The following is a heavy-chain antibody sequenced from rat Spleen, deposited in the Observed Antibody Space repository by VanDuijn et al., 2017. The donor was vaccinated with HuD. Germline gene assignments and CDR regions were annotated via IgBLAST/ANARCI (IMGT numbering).Heavy chain of an antibody. J-gene: IGHJ4*01. Sequence: EVQLVESGGGLVQPGNSLKLSCAVSGFTFNDYAMAWVRQSPKKGLEWVATISYDGSSTYYRDSVKGRFTISRDNAKSTLYLQMDSLRSEDTATYYCARGYSSYGAMDAWGQGASVTVSS. CDR2: ISYDGSST. CDR1: GFTFNDYA. V-gene: IGHV5-7*01. CDR3: ARGYSSYGAMDA. D-gene: IGHD1-2*01.